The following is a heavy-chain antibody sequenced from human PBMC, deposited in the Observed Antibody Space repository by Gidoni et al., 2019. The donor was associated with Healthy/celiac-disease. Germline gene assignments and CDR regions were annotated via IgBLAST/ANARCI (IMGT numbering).Heavy chain of an antibody. D-gene: IGHD2-2*01. CDR1: GYTFTSYA. CDR3: ASESLDFVVGAPGNWFDP. CDR2: INAGNGNT. V-gene: IGHV1-3*01. J-gene: IGHJ5*02. Sequence: QVQLVQSGAEVKKPGASVKVSCKASGYTFTSYAMHWVRQAPGQRLEWMGWINAGNGNTKYSQKFQGRVTITRDTSASTAYMELSSLRSEDTAVYYCASESLDFVVGAPGNWFDPWGQGTLVTVSS.